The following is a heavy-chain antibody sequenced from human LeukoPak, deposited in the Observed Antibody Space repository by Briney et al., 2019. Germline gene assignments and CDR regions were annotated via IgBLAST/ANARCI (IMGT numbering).Heavy chain of an antibody. CDR3: ARDGINGQQQLVFLGGD. J-gene: IGHJ4*02. D-gene: IGHD6-13*01. CDR2: IIPIFGTA. V-gene: IGHV1-69*06. Sequence: GASVKVSCKASGGTFSSYATSWVRQAPGQGLEWMGGIIPIFGTANYAQKFQGRVTITADKSTSTAYMELSSLRSEDTAVYYCARDGINGQQQLVFLGGDWGQGTLVTVSS. CDR1: GGTFSSYA.